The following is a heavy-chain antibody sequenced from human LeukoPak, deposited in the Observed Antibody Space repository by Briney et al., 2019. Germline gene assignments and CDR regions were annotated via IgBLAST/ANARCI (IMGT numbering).Heavy chain of an antibody. D-gene: IGHD2-2*01. Sequence: SETLSLTCTVSGGSISGSSYYWGWIRQPPGKGLEWIGSIYYSGSTYYNPSLKSRVTISVDTSKNQFSLKLSSVTAADTAVYYCARQGPAYYFDYWGQGTLVTVSS. V-gene: IGHV4-39*01. J-gene: IGHJ4*02. CDR2: IYYSGST. CDR1: GGSISGSSYY. CDR3: ARQGPAYYFDY.